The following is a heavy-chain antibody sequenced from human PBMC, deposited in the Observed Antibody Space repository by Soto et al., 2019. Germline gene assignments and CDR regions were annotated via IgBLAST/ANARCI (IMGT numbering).Heavy chain of an antibody. V-gene: IGHV6-1*01. D-gene: IGHD2-2*01. Sequence: PWHTLALTCAISGESVSSNSAAWNWIRQSPSRGLEWLGRTYYRSKWYNDYAVSVKSRITINPDTSKNQFSLQLDSVTPEDTAVYYRASSIVVVPAASLYYYGMDVWGQGTTVTVS. J-gene: IGHJ6*02. CDR3: ASSIVVVPAASLYYYGMDV. CDR1: GESVSSNSAA. CDR2: TYYRSKWYN.